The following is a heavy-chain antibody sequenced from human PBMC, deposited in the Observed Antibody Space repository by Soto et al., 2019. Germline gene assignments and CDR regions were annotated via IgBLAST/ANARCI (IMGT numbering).Heavy chain of an antibody. Sequence: ASVKVSCKASGYTFTGYYMHWVRQAPGQGLEWMGWINPNSGGTNYAQKFQGWVTMTRDTSISTAYMELSRPRSDDTAVYYCARGPLRFLPLDYWGQGTLVIVSS. V-gene: IGHV1-2*04. J-gene: IGHJ4*02. CDR2: INPNSGGT. CDR3: ARGPLRFLPLDY. CDR1: GYTFTGYY. D-gene: IGHD3-3*01.